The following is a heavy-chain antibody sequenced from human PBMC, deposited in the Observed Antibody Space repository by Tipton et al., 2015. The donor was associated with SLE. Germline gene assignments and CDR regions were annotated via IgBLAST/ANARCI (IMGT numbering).Heavy chain of an antibody. CDR1: GFIVRSNY. J-gene: IGHJ4*02. V-gene: IGHV3-48*03. CDR2: ISSSGSAI. CDR3: ARDGGEGSYDSSGYSGY. Sequence: SLRLSCAASGFIVRSNYMNWVRQAPGKGLEWISYISSSGSAIYYADSVKGRFTISRDNAKNSLYLQMNSLRAEDTAVYYCARDGGEGSYDSSGYSGYWGQGTLVTVSS. D-gene: IGHD3-22*01.